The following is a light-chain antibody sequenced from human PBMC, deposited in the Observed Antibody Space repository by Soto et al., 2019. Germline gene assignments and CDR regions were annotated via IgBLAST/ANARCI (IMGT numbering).Light chain of an antibody. Sequence: DIQMTQSPSTLSAFVGDRVTITCRASQSISSWLAWYQQKPGKAPKLLIYKASSLQSGVPSRFSGSGSGTEFTLSISSLQPDYFATYYCQQYNNDSHWTFGQGTKVEIK. CDR3: QQYNNDSHWT. J-gene: IGKJ1*01. CDR1: QSISSW. CDR2: KAS. V-gene: IGKV1-5*03.